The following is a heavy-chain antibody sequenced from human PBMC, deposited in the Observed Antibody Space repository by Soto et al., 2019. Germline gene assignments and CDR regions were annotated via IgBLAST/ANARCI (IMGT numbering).Heavy chain of an antibody. CDR2: INAGNGNT. Sequence: ASVQVSCKASGYTFTSYAMHWVRQAPGQRLEWMGWINAGNGNTKYSQKFQGRVTITRDTSASTAYMELSSLRSEDTAVYYCARELLLWGCSGGSCYFGAFDIWGQGTMVTVSS. J-gene: IGHJ3*02. V-gene: IGHV1-3*01. D-gene: IGHD2-15*01. CDR1: GYTFTSYA. CDR3: ARELLLWGCSGGSCYFGAFDI.